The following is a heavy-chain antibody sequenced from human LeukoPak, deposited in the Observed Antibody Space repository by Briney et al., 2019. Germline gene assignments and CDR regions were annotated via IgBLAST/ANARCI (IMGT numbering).Heavy chain of an antibody. V-gene: IGHV3-7*01. CDR1: GFTFSSYW. J-gene: IGHJ6*03. CDR3: AREGSGYYYYYYMDV. CDR2: IKQDGSEK. D-gene: IGHD2-15*01. Sequence: GSLRLSCAASGFTFSSYWMSWVRQAPGKGLEGVANIKQDGSEKYYVDSVKGRFTISRDNAKNSLYLQMNSLRAEDTAVYYCAREGSGYYYYYYMDVWGKGTTVTVSS.